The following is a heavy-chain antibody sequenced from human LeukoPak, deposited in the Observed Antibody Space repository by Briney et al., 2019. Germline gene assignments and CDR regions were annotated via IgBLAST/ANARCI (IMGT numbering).Heavy chain of an antibody. V-gene: IGHV1-18*01. CDR2: ISAYNGYT. CDR3: ARVAFPFDY. D-gene: IGHD2-21*01. Sequence: ASVKVSCKASGYAFTCYGISWVRQAPGQGLEWMGWISAYNGYTNYAQKLQGRDTMTTDTSTSTAYMELRSLRSDDTAVYYCARVAFPFDYWGQGTLVTISS. J-gene: IGHJ4*02. CDR1: GYAFTCYG.